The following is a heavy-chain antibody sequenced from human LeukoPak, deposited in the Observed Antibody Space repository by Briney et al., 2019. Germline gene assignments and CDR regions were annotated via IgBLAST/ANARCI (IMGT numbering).Heavy chain of an antibody. V-gene: IGHV3-30*01. D-gene: IGHD2-15*01. CDR3: ARSVVVVAATGNWFDP. Sequence: PGRSLRLSCAASGFTFSSYAMHWVRQAPGKGLEWVAVISYDGSNKYYADSVKGRFTISRDNSKNTLYLQMNSLRAEDTAVYYCARSVVVVAATGNWFDPWGQGTLVTVSS. CDR2: ISYDGSNK. J-gene: IGHJ5*02. CDR1: GFTFSSYA.